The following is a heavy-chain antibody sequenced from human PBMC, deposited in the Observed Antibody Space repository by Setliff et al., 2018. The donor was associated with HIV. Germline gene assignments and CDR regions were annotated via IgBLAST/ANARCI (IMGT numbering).Heavy chain of an antibody. D-gene: IGHD2-15*01. CDR1: GGSISSGGYS. Sequence: SETLSLTCAVSGGSISSGGYSWSWIRQPPGKGLEWIGYIYHSGSTYYNPSLKSRITISVDTSKNQFSLTLNSVTAADTAVYYRARDEGVVAATETYYYNGLDVWGQGTTVTVSS. CDR2: IYHSGST. V-gene: IGHV4-30-2*05. CDR3: ARDEGVVAATETYYYNGLDV. J-gene: IGHJ6*02.